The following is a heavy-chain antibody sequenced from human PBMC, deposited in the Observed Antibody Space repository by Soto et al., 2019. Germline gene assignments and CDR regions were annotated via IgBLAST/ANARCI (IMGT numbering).Heavy chain of an antibody. J-gene: IGHJ4*02. D-gene: IGHD3-22*01. CDR2: ISYNGGDT. V-gene: IGHV3-7*01. CDR1: GFTFRSFG. Sequence: GGLMRLSCAASGFTFRSFGMSWVRQATGKGLEWVSNISYNGGDTYYVDSVKGRFTISRDNAKNSLFLQMNSLRAEDTAVYYCASGDYYDTSGYYPYFDCWGQGTLVTVSS. CDR3: ASGDYYDTSGYYPYFDC.